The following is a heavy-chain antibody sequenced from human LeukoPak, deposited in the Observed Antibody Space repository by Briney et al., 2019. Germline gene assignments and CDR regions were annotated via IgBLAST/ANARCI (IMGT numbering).Heavy chain of an antibody. CDR2: IYYSGST. Sequence: PSETLSLTCTVSGGSISSYYWSWIRQPPGKGLEWIGYIYYSGSTNYNPSLKSRVTISVDTSKNQFSLKLSSVTAADTAVYYCARLTHDLGYCSSTSCYVFDYWGQGTLVTVSS. CDR1: GGSISSYY. CDR3: ARLTHDLGYCSSTSCYVFDY. V-gene: IGHV4-59*08. D-gene: IGHD2-2*01. J-gene: IGHJ4*02.